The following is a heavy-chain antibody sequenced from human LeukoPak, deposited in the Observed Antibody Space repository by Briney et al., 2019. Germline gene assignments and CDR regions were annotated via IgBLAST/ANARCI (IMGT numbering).Heavy chain of an antibody. CDR2: ISSSGGST. J-gene: IGHJ4*02. V-gene: IGHV3-23*01. CDR3: AKDLGSVIVVVNYFDY. D-gene: IGHD3-22*01. CDR1: GFTFSSYA. Sequence: PGGSLRLSCAASGFTFSSYAMNWVRQAPGKGLEWVSGISSSGGSTYYADSVKGRFTISRDNSKNTLYLQMNSLRVEDTAVYYCAKDLGSVIVVVNYFDYWGQGTLVTVSS.